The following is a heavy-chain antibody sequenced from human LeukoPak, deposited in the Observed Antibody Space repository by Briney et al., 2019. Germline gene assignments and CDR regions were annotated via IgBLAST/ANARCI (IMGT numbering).Heavy chain of an antibody. D-gene: IGHD3-9*01. CDR2: IIPIFGTA. CDR3: ARARYYDILTGQTFDY. Sequence: GASVKVSCKASGGTFSSYAISWVRQAPGQGLEWMGGIIPIFGTANYAQKFQSRVTITADESTSTAYMELSSLRSEDTAVYYCARARYYDILTGQTFDYWGQGTLVTVSS. J-gene: IGHJ4*02. CDR1: GGTFSSYA. V-gene: IGHV1-69*13.